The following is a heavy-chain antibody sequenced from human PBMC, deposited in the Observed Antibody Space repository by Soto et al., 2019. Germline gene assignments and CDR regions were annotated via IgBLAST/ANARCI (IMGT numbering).Heavy chain of an antibody. Sequence: ASVKVSCKASGYTFTSYAMHWVRQAPGQRLEWMGWINAGNGNTKYSQKFQGRVTITRDTSASTAYMELSSLRSEGTAVYYCARGNYDILTGYPPRFDPWGQGTLVTVSS. D-gene: IGHD3-9*01. CDR1: GYTFTSYA. CDR2: INAGNGNT. CDR3: ARGNYDILTGYPPRFDP. J-gene: IGHJ5*02. V-gene: IGHV1-3*01.